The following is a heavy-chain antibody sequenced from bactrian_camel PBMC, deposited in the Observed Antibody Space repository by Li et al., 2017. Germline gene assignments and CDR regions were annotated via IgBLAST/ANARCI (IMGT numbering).Heavy chain of an antibody. Sequence: HVQLVESGGESMQAGGSLRLSCTVSGSTRNCMGWFRQAPGKEREQVAVIDTDGRTRYTDSVKGRFTISKDNAKNTLYLQINSLKPEDTAMYYCASSTVWLGNCGLGKSGYRYWGQGTQVTVS. CDR3: ASSTVWLGNCGLGKSGYRY. CDR2: IDTDGRT. CDR1: GSTRNC. J-gene: IGHJ4*01. D-gene: IGHD1*01. V-gene: IGHV3S57*01.